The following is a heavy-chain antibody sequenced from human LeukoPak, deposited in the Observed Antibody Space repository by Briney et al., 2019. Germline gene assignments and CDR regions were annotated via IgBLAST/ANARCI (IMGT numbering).Heavy chain of an antibody. CDR3: AKSSTWKQLWSYDY. CDR1: GFTFSTYA. D-gene: IGHD5-18*01. Sequence: PGGSLRLSCAASGFTFSTYAMTWVRQAPGKGLEWVSAISGGGGSTNYADSVKGRFTISRDNSKNTLDLQMNSLRAEDTAVYHCAKSSTWKQLWSYDYWGQGILVTVSS. J-gene: IGHJ4*02. CDR2: ISGGGGST. V-gene: IGHV3-23*01.